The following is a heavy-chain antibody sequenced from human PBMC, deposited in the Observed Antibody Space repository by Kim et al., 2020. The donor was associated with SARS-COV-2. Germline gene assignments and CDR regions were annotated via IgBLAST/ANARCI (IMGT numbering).Heavy chain of an antibody. CDR3: AGAAMPDAFDI. J-gene: IGHJ3*02. CDR2: T. Sequence: TNYNPSLKSRVTISVDTSKNQFSLKLSSVTAADTAVYYCAGAAMPDAFDIWGQGTMVTVSS. V-gene: IGHV4-59*01. D-gene: IGHD2-2*01.